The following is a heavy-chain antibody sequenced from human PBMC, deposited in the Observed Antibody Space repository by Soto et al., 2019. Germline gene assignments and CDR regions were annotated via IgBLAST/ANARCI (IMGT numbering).Heavy chain of an antibody. CDR3: ARQESATKLDL. V-gene: IGHV4-39*01. CDR1: GGSISSSNYY. J-gene: IGHJ5*02. CDR2: AYYNGNT. Sequence: NPSETLSLTCVVSGGSISSSNYYWAWIRQPPGKSLEWLGNAYYNGNTYFSPSLNSRLTMSVDTSKNQFSLKLNSVTAADSAVYYCARQESATKLDLWGQGTLVTVSS.